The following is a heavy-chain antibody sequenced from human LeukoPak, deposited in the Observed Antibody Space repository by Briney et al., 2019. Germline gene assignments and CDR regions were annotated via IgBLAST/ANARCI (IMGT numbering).Heavy chain of an antibody. CDR3: ATPPVLRYFDWLLLERYFDY. J-gene: IGHJ4*02. CDR1: GYTLTELS. D-gene: IGHD3-9*01. Sequence: ASVKVSCKVSGYTLTELSMHWVRQAPGKGLEWRGGFDPEDGETIYAQKFQGRVTMTEDTSTDTAYMELSSLRSEDTAVYYCATPPVLRYFDWLLLERYFDYWGQGTLVTVSS. V-gene: IGHV1-24*01. CDR2: FDPEDGET.